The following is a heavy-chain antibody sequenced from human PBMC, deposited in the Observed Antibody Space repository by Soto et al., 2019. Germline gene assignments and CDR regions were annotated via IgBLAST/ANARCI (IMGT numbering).Heavy chain of an antibody. D-gene: IGHD6-13*01. V-gene: IGHV1-18*04. J-gene: IGHJ4*02. CDR1: GYTFTSYV. CDR2: ASPYHGDT. Sequence: ASVTVSCKASGYTFTSYVIRGVHPAPGQERAGMGWASPYHGDTHLAPNLQGRVNMTTDTSTNTAHMELKVLRPHGPAGNYCARHLALAGHFDYWGQGILVTVS. CDR3: ARHLALAGHFDY.